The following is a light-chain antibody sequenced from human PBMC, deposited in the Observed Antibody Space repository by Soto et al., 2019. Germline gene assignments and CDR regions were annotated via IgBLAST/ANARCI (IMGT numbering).Light chain of an antibody. J-gene: IGLJ2*01. CDR1: SSNIGAKYD. CDR3: QSYDRSLSSPI. Sequence: QSVLTQPPSVSGAPGQRVTISCIGSSSNIGAKYDVHWYQHLPGTAPKLLIYGNSNRPSGVPDRFSGSKSGTSASLAITGLQADDEADYYCQSYDRSLSSPIFGGGTKLTVL. V-gene: IGLV1-40*01. CDR2: GNS.